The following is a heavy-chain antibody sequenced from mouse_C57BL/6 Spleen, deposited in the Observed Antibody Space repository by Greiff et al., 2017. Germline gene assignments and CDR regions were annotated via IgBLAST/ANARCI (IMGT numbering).Heavy chain of an antibody. CDR2: IDPEDGDT. D-gene: IGHD1-1*01. Sequence: VQLQQSGAELVRPGASVKLSCTASGFNIKDYYMHWVKQRPEQGLEWIGRIDPEDGDTEYDPKFQGKATMTADTSSNTAYLQLSSLTSEDTSVYYCTIITTVDRDWYFDVWGTGTTVTVSS. J-gene: IGHJ1*03. CDR3: TIITTVDRDWYFDV. V-gene: IGHV14-1*01. CDR1: GFNIKDYY.